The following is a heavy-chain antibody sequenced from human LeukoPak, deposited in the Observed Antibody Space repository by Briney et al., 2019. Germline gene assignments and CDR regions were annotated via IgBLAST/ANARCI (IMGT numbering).Heavy chain of an antibody. J-gene: IGHJ5*02. V-gene: IGHV4-4*07. CDR2: IYTSGST. CDR3: ARGYYDFWSGYLPYNWFDP. D-gene: IGHD3-3*01. CDR1: GGSINNYY. Sequence: SETLSLTCAVSGGSINNYYWSWIRQPAGKGLEWIGRIYTSGSTNYNPSLKSRVTISVDTSKNQFSLKLSSVTAADTAVYYCARGYYDFWSGYLPYNWFDPWGQGTLVTVSS.